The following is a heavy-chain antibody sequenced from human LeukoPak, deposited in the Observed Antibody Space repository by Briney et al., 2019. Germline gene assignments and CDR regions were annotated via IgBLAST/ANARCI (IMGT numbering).Heavy chain of an antibody. Sequence: GGSLRLSCAASGFTFSNAWMSWVRQAPGKGLEWVGRIKSKTDGGTTDYAAPVKGGFTISRDDSKNTLYLQMNSLKTEDTAVYYCTTDQVGRVFDYWGQGTLVTVSS. CDR3: TTDQVGRVFDY. CDR1: GFTFSNAW. J-gene: IGHJ4*02. D-gene: IGHD1-26*01. V-gene: IGHV3-15*01. CDR2: IKSKTDGGTT.